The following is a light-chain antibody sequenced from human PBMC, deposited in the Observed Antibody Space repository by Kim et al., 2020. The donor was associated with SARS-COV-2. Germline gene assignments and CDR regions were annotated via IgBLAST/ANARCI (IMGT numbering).Light chain of an antibody. CDR1: ESVVNF. CDR2: DAS. CDR3: QERSNGYT. J-gene: IGKJ2*01. V-gene: IGKV3-11*01. Sequence: LSLFPGEKATLSGRASESVVNFLAWYQQKPGQGPRLLMYDASKRASGTPARFSGSGSGTEFTLTISSLEPEDVAVYYCQERSNGYTFGQGTKLEI.